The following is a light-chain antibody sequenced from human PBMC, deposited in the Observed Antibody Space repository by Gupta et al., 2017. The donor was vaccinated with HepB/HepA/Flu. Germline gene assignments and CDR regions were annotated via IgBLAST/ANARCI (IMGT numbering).Light chain of an antibody. Sequence: QSALTQPASVSGSPGPSITVSCTGTSSDVGSYNLVPWYQQHPGKAPKVMIYEVTKRPSGVSNRFSGSVSGNTASLTISGLLAEDEADYYCCSYAGSATFVFGTGTKVTVL. V-gene: IGLV2-23*02. CDR2: EVT. CDR1: SSDVGSYNL. J-gene: IGLJ1*01. CDR3: CSYAGSATFV.